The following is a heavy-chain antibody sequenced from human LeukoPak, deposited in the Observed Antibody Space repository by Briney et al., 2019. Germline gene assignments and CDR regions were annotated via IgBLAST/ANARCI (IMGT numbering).Heavy chain of an antibody. CDR1: GFTFTTYW. CDR2: IYPGDSDT. J-gene: IGHJ5*02. V-gene: IGHV5-51*01. Sequence: GESLKISCKASGFTFTTYWIGWVRQMPGKGLEWMGIIYPGDSDTRYSPSFQGQVTISADKSISTAYLQWSSLKASDTAMYYCARLPRMPTMVGWFDPWGQGTLVTVSS. CDR3: ARLPRMPTMVGWFDP. D-gene: IGHD4-23*01.